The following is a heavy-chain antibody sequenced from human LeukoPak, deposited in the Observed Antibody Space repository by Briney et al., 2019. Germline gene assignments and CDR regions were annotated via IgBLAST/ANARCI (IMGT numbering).Heavy chain of an antibody. CDR3: AREVSLGRALGSKYVFDY. V-gene: IGHV3-21*01. Sequence: KPGGSLRLSCTASGFTFSSYSMNWVRQAPGKGLGWGSSISSSSSYIYYADSVKGRFTISRDNAKNTLYLQMNGLRAEDTAVYYCAREVSLGRALGSKYVFDYWGQGTLVTVSS. J-gene: IGHJ4*02. D-gene: IGHD1-14*01. CDR1: GFTFSSYS. CDR2: ISSSSSYI.